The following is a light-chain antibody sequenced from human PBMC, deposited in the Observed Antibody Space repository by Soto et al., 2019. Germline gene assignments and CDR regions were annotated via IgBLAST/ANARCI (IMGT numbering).Light chain of an antibody. V-gene: IGLV2-18*02. Sequence: VLTQPPSVSGSPGQSVTISCTGTSSDVGGYNRVSWYRQPPGTAPKLMIYEVSSRPSGVPDRFSGSKSGNTASLTISGLQAKDEADYYCSSYTSSSTYVFGTGTKVTVL. CDR2: EVS. J-gene: IGLJ1*01. CDR1: SSDVGGYNR. CDR3: SSYTSSSTYV.